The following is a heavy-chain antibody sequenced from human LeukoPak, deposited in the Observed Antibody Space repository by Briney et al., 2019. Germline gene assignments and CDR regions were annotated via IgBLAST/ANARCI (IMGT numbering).Heavy chain of an antibody. D-gene: IGHD7-27*01. CDR2: ISYDGSNK. Sequence: GRSLRLSCAASGFAFSSYGMHWVRQAPGKGLEWVAVISYDGSNKYYADSVKGRFTISRDNSKNTLYLQMNSLRADDTAVYYCARDLGGDQLGKFDPWGQGTLVTVSS. V-gene: IGHV3-30*03. J-gene: IGHJ5*02. CDR1: GFAFSSYG. CDR3: ARDLGGDQLGKFDP.